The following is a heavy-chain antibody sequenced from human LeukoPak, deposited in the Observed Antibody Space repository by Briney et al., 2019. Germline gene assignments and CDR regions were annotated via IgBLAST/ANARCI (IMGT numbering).Heavy chain of an antibody. J-gene: IGHJ4*02. Sequence: GGSLRLSCVVSGFTFSDMYMMWIRQAPGKGLEWIATISFSGNVREYSDSVKGRFTISRDNSKNTLYLQMNSLRAEDTAVYYCARRAGAYSHPYDYWGQGTLVTVSS. CDR3: ARRAGAYSHPYDY. V-gene: IGHV3-11*01. CDR1: GFTFSDMY. CDR2: ISFSGNVR. D-gene: IGHD4/OR15-4a*01.